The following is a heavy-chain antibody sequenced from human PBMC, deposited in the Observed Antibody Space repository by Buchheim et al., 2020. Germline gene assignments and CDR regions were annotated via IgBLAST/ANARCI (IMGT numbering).Heavy chain of an antibody. D-gene: IGHD3-9*01. J-gene: IGHJ6*02. Sequence: QVQLVESGGGVVQPGRSLRLSCAASGFTFSSYGMHWVRQAPGKGLEWVAVISYDGSNKYYADSVKGRFTISRDNSKNTLYLQMNSLRAEDTAVYYCAKGLRYFDWLLRYYYYGMDVWGQGTT. CDR3: AKGLRYFDWLLRYYYYGMDV. V-gene: IGHV3-30*18. CDR2: ISYDGSNK. CDR1: GFTFSSYG.